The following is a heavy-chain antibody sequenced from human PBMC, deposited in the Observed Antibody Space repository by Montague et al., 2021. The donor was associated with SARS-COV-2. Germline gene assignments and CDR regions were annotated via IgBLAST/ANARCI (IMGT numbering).Heavy chain of an antibody. CDR1: GDSISSDHCY. Sequence: SETLSLTCTASGDSISSDHCYWGWIRQPPGKGLEWIAGMYYGGSTYYXPSLKSRVTISIHTSRNQFSLKVKSVTAADTAIYYCARDNRNHALPDWGRYWGQGTLVTVSS. CDR3: ARDNRNHALPDWGRY. CDR2: MYYGGST. D-gene: IGHD3-9*01. J-gene: IGHJ4*02. V-gene: IGHV4-39*01.